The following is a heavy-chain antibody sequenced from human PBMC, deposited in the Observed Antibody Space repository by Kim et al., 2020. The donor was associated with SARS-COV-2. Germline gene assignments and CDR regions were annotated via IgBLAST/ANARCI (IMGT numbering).Heavy chain of an antibody. V-gene: IGHV6-1*01. Sequence: HYAETVKSRITKSTEPSKNHFSLQLNSVTPEDTAVYYCARDAPVGSLFDYWGQGTLVTVSS. D-gene: IGHD1-26*01. CDR3: ARDAPVGSLFDY. J-gene: IGHJ4*02.